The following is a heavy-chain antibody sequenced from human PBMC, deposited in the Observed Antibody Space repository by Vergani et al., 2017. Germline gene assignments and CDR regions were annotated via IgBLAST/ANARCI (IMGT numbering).Heavy chain of an antibody. J-gene: IGHJ4*02. CDR3: ARVSGSYPYYFDY. V-gene: IGHV4-59*01. CDR2: IYYSGST. D-gene: IGHD1-26*01. CDR1: GGSISSYY. Sequence: QVQLQESGPGLVKPSETLSLTCTVSGGSISSYYWSWIRQPPGKGLEWIGYIYYSGSTNYNPSLKSRVTISVDTSKNQFSLKLSSVTAADTAVDYCARVSGSYPYYFDYWGQGTLVTVSS.